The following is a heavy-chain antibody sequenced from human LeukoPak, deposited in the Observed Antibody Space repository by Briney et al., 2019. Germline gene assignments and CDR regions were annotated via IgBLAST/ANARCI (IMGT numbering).Heavy chain of an antibody. Sequence: GGSLRLSCAASGFTFSSYAMHWVRQAPGKGLEWVTVISYDGNNKYYAASVKGRFTISRDNSKNMLYLQTNSLRTEDTAVYYCARDKSYFGSGNYHYFDSWGQGALVIVSS. V-gene: IGHV3-30-3*01. J-gene: IGHJ4*02. CDR3: ARDKSYFGSGNYHYFDS. CDR2: ISYDGNNK. D-gene: IGHD3-10*01. CDR1: GFTFSSYA.